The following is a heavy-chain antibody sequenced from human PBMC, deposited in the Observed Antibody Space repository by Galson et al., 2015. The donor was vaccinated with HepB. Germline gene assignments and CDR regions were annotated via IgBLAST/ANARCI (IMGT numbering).Heavy chain of an antibody. CDR3: ARGSSSGRRGFAY. V-gene: IGHV3-21*01. CDR2: ISSSSSYI. Sequence: SLRLSCAASGVTFSSYWMSWVRQAPGKGLEWVSSISSSSSYIYYADSVKGRFTISRDNAKNSLYLQMNSLRAEDTAVYYCARGSSSGRRGFAYWGQGTLVTVSS. CDR1: GVTFSSYW. J-gene: IGHJ4*02. D-gene: IGHD6-6*01.